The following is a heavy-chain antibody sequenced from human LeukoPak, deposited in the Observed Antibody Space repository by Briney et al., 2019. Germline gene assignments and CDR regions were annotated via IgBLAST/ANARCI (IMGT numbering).Heavy chain of an antibody. CDR2: INPGGRST. Sequence: ASVKVSCKASGYTFTSYYIHWVRQAPGQGLEWMGIINPGGRSTSYAQKFQGRVTMTRDTSTSTVYMEPSSLRSEDTAVYYCAREIGPIQLHLWGSAFDYWGQGTLVTVSS. J-gene: IGHJ4*02. CDR1: GYTFTSYY. CDR3: AREIGPIQLHLWGSAFDY. V-gene: IGHV1-46*01. D-gene: IGHD5-24*01.